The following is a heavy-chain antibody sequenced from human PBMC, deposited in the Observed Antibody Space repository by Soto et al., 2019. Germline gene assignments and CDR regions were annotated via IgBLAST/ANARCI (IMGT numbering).Heavy chain of an antibody. CDR2: INHSGSA. V-gene: IGHV4-34*01. J-gene: IGHJ4*02. CDR3: AKGPQGGYYDSGSFYSSVY. D-gene: IGHD3-10*01. Sequence: ETLSLTCAVYGGSFNGYYWSWIRQPPGKGLEWIGEINHSGSANYNPTFKSRVSISVDTSKNQLSLQLSSVTAADTAVYYCAKGPQGGYYDSGSFYSSVYWGQGTLVTVSS. CDR1: GGSFNGYY.